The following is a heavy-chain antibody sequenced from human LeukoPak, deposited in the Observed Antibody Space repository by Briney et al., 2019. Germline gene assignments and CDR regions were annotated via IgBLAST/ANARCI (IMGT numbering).Heavy chain of an antibody. D-gene: IGHD3-10*01. CDR2: ISHSGST. J-gene: IGHJ4*02. Sequence: SETLSLTCAVYGGSFSGYYWSWIRQPPGKGLEWIGEISHSGSTNYNPSLKSRVTISVDTSKNQFSLKLSSVTAADTAVYYCARGLVTMVRGVGYWGQGTLVTVSS. CDR1: GGSFSGYY. V-gene: IGHV4-34*01. CDR3: ARGLVTMVRGVGY.